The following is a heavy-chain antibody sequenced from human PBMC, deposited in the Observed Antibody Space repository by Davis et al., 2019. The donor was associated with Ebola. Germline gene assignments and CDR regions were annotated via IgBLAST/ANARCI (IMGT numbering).Heavy chain of an antibody. V-gene: IGHV4-31*03. Sequence: MPSETLSLTCTVSGGSISSGGYYWNWIRQHPGKGLEWIGYIFHSGNTYYSPSLKSRITMSVDTSKNQFSLKLSSVTAADTAVYYCARSRRMVGATIDYWGQGTLVTVSS. J-gene: IGHJ4*02. CDR2: IFHSGNT. CDR1: GGSISSGGYY. CDR3: ARSRRMVGATIDY. D-gene: IGHD1-26*01.